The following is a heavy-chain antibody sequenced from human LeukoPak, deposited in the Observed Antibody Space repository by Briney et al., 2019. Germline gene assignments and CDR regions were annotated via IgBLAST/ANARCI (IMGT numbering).Heavy chain of an antibody. V-gene: IGHV1-2*02. CDR2: INPNSGGT. Sequence: ASVKVSCKASGYTITGYYMHWVRQAPGQGLEWMGWINPNSGGTNYAQKFQGRVTMTRDTSISTAYMELSRLRSDDTAVYYCARDRVTMVRGRNNWFDPWGQGTLVTVSS. J-gene: IGHJ5*02. D-gene: IGHD3-10*01. CDR3: ARDRVTMVRGRNNWFDP. CDR1: GYTITGYY.